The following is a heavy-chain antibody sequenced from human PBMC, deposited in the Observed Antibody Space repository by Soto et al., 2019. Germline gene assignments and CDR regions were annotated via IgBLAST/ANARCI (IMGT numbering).Heavy chain of an antibody. Sequence: SGPTLVNPTQTLTLTCTFSGFSLSTSGVGMGWIRQPPGKALEWLALIYWDDDKRYSPSLKSRLTITKDTSKNQVVLTMTNMDPVDTATYYCAHSYLSITIFGVVITNWFDPWGQGTLVTVSS. J-gene: IGHJ5*02. CDR3: AHSYLSITIFGVVITNWFDP. CDR1: GFSLSTSGVG. CDR2: IYWDDDK. D-gene: IGHD3-3*01. V-gene: IGHV2-5*02.